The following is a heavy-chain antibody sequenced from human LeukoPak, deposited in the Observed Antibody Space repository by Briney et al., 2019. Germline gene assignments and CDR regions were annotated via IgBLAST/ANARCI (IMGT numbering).Heavy chain of an antibody. V-gene: IGHV3-30*02. J-gene: IGHJ5*02. CDR3: AKAGTKSALIIYNWFDL. CDR1: GFIFSTYG. D-gene: IGHD3-10*01. CDR2: IRYDGSSQ. Sequence: GGSLRLSCAASGFIFSTYGMHWVRQAPGKGLEWVAFIRYDGSSQYYADSVKGRLTISRDNPKNTLSLQMNSLRPEDTAVYYCAKAGTKSALIIYNWFDLWGQGTLVTVSS.